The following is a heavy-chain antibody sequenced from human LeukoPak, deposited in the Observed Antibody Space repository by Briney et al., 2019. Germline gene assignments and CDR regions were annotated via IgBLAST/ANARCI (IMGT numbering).Heavy chain of an antibody. CDR2: INPNSGGT. D-gene: IGHD6-19*01. Sequence: ASVKVSCKASGYTFTGYYMHWVRQAPGQGLEWMGRINPNSGGTNYAQKFQGRVTMTRDTSISTAHMELSRLRSDDTAVYYCARSGYSSGWYNYWGQGTLVTVSS. CDR3: ARSGYSSGWYNY. CDR1: GYTFTGYY. J-gene: IGHJ4*02. V-gene: IGHV1-2*06.